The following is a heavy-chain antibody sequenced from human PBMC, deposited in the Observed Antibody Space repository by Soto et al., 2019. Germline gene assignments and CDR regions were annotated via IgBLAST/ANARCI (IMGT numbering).Heavy chain of an antibody. CDR1: DGSFRGYY. D-gene: IGHD3-10*01. CDR2: INHRGST. Sequence: AETFASTFAVYDGSFRGYYWSWIRQPPGKVLELIGEINHRGSTKYNPSLKSRVTISVDRSKNPSSLKLSSVTAADTAVYYCDRGPMLRGFYYYGIDVWGQVNTVTVS. V-gene: IGHV4-34*01. J-gene: IGHJ6*02. CDR3: DRGPMLRGFYYYGIDV.